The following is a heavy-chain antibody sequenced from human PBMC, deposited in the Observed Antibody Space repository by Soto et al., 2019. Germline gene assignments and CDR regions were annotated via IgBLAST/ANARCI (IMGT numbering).Heavy chain of an antibody. J-gene: IGHJ5*02. CDR3: VRSGTARLLRHSWFDT. V-gene: IGHV3-21*01. Sequence: EVQLVESGGGLVKPGGSLRLSCAASGFTFNTYDMNWVRQAPGKGLEWVSSITTSSAYIYYADSLKGRITISRDNAKHSLCLQMNSLRAEDTAVYYCVRSGTARLLRHSWFDTWGQGTLVTVSS. D-gene: IGHD2-21*01. CDR2: ITTSSAYI. CDR1: GFTFNTYD.